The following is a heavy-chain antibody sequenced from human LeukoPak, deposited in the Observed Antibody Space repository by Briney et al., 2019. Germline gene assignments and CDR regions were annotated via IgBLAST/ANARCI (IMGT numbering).Heavy chain of an antibody. J-gene: IGHJ4*02. V-gene: IGHV3-7*01. Sequence: GGSLRLSCAASGFTFSSYWMSWVRQAPGKGLEWVANIKQDGSEKYYVDSVKGRFTISRDNAKNSLYLQMNSLRAEDTAVYYCARARENYDILTGYYTAYYFDYWGQGTLVTVSS. CDR1: GFTFSSYW. D-gene: IGHD3-9*01. CDR2: IKQDGSEK. CDR3: ARARENYDILTGYYTAYYFDY.